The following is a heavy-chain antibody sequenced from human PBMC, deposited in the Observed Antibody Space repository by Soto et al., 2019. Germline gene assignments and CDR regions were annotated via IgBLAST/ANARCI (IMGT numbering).Heavy chain of an antibody. CDR1: GVNFNTFG. D-gene: IGHD4-17*01. J-gene: IGHJ6*02. V-gene: IGHV3-33*06. Sequence: QVQLVESGGGVVQPGGSLRLSCAVSGVNFNTFGMHWVRQRPGKGLEWVAVIWFDGTNKYYADSVKGRFTISRDISKSTLHLQMTRLRSEDTAVYYCAKGTVTHAHSDSDYYAMDVWGQGTTVTVSS. CDR3: AKGTVTHAHSDSDYYAMDV. CDR2: IWFDGTNK.